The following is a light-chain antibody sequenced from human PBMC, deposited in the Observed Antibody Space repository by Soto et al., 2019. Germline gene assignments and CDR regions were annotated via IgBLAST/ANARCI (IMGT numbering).Light chain of an antibody. CDR3: QQYNDWPLT. J-gene: IGKJ4*01. CDR2: DGS. Sequence: EKVMTQSPATRSVSPGERATLSCRASQSVSSNLAGYQQRPGQAPRLVIYDGSIRATSIPARFSGSGSGTEFTLTISSLQSEDSAVYYCQQYNDWPLTFGGGTKVEIK. CDR1: QSVSSN. V-gene: IGKV3-15*01.